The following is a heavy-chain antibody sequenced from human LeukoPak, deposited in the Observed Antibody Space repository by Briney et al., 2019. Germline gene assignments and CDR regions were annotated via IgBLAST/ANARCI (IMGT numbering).Heavy chain of an antibody. CDR1: GGSLGSGGYS. Sequence: PSQTLSLTCAVSGGSLGSGGYSWSWLRQPPGTGLEWIGYIYHSGSTYYNPSLKSRVTISVDRSKNQFSLKLSSVTAADTAVYYCAGTADTAMDYWGQGTLVTVSS. D-gene: IGHD5-18*01. CDR2: IYHSGST. J-gene: IGHJ4*02. V-gene: IGHV4-30-2*01. CDR3: AGTADTAMDY.